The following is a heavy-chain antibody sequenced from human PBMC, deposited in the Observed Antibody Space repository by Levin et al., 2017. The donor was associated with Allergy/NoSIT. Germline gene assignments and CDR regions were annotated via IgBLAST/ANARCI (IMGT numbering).Heavy chain of an antibody. J-gene: IGHJ4*02. CDR1: GYTFSNFG. D-gene: IGHD2-8*01. Sequence: ASVKVSCKASGYTFSNFGITWVRQAPGQGLEWMGAISGYNGNTNYAQKLQGSVTTTTDTSTSTAYMELRSLRSDDTAVYYCARGIYCTNGVCYYDYWGQGTLVTVSS. CDR3: ARGIYCTNGVCYYDY. V-gene: IGHV1-18*01. CDR2: ISGYNGNT.